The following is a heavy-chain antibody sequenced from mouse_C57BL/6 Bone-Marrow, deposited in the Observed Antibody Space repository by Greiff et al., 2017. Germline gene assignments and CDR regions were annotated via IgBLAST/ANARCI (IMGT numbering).Heavy chain of an antibody. CDR1: GYTFTSYG. V-gene: IGHV1-81*01. D-gene: IGHD1-1*01. CDR2: IYPRSGNT. J-gene: IGHJ3*01. CDR3: ARIITTVVATNAY. Sequence: VQLQQSGAELARPGASVKLSCKASGYTFTSYGISWVKQRTGQGLEWIGEIYPRSGNTYYNEKFKGKATLTADKSSSTAYMELRSLTSEDSAVXFCARIITTVVATNAYWGQGTLVTVSA.